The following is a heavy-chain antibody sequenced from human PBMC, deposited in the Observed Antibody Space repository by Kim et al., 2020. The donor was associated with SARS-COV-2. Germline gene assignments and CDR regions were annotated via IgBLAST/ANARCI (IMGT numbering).Heavy chain of an antibody. CDR2: ITISSGYR. Sequence: GGSLRLSCAASGFSFSDYYMSWIRQAPGKGLEWVSYITISSGYRVYVDSVKGRFTISRDDAKNSLSLQMNSLRVEDTAVYYCARGREGAAGGFDYWGQGTLVTVSS. V-gene: IGHV3-11*06. J-gene: IGHJ4*02. CDR1: GFSFSDYY. D-gene: IGHD1-26*01. CDR3: ARGREGAAGGFDY.